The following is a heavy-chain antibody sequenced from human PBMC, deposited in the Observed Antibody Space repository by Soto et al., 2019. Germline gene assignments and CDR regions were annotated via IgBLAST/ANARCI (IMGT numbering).Heavy chain of an antibody. D-gene: IGHD5-12*01. J-gene: IGHJ6*02. CDR1: GFTFSSYA. CDR3: AKWPSPLRAYSGYDGPYYYYYGMDV. Sequence: EVQLLESGGGLVQPGGSLRLSCAASGFTFSSYAMSWVRQAPGKGLEWVSAISGSGDSTYYADSVKGRFTISGDNSKNTLYLRMTGVSAEDMAGYYCAKWPSPLRAYSGYDGPYYYYYGMDVWGQGTTVTVSS. CDR2: ISGSGDST. V-gene: IGHV3-23*01.